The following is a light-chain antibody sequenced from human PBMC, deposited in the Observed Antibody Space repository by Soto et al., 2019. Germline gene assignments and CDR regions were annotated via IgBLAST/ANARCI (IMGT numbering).Light chain of an antibody. CDR3: QSYDRSLSGSRV. V-gene: IGLV1-40*01. CDR1: SSNIGAGYD. CDR2: DNT. Sequence: QSVLTQPPSVSGAPGQRVTISSTGSSSNIGAGYDVHWYQQLPGTAPKLLIYDNTNRPSGVPDRFSGSKSGTSASLAITGLQAEDEADYYCQSYDRSLSGSRVFGTGTKVTVL. J-gene: IGLJ1*01.